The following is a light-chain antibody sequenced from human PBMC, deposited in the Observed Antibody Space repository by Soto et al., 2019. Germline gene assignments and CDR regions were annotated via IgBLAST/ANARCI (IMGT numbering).Light chain of an antibody. Sequence: EIVLTQSPGTLSLSPGERATLSCRASQSVSNNYLAWYQQKPGQAPRLLIFDASKRATGIPARFSGSGSGTDFTLTISRLEPEDVAVYYCQQYEAVVTFGQGTKVDIK. J-gene: IGKJ1*01. CDR1: QSVSNNY. CDR3: QQYEAVVT. CDR2: DAS. V-gene: IGKV3-20*01.